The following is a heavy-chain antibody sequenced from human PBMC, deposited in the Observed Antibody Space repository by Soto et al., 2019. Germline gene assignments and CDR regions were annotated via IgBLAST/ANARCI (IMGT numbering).Heavy chain of an antibody. CDR1: GGTFSSYA. V-gene: IGHV1-69*13. CDR3: ARSGLYDFWSGETPDYYYYGMDV. D-gene: IGHD3-3*01. J-gene: IGHJ6*02. Sequence: GASLKVSCKSSGGTFSSYAIIWVRQAPGQGLEWMGGIIPIFGTANYAQKFQGRVTITADESTSTAYMELSSLRSEDTAVYYCARSGLYDFWSGETPDYYYYGMDVWGQGTTVTVS. CDR2: IIPIFGTA.